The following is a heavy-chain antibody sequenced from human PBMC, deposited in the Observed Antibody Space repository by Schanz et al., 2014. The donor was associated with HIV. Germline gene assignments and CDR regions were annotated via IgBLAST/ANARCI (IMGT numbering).Heavy chain of an antibody. Sequence: DVQLVESGGGLVQPGRSLRLSCAVSGFSFDDYAMHWVRQAPGKGLEWVSGISWNSGNIAYAGSVKGRFTISRDNARNSLYLHMNSLRAEDTALYYCVKDTDILGATRGYFDHWGQGTLVTVSS. CDR1: GFSFDDYA. CDR3: VKDTDILGATRGYFDH. CDR2: ISWNSGNI. V-gene: IGHV3-9*01. D-gene: IGHD1-26*01. J-gene: IGHJ4*02.